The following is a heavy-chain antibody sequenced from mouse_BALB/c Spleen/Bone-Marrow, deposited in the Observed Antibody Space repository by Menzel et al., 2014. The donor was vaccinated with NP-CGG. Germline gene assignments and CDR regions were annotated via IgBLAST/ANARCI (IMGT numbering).Heavy chain of an antibody. CDR1: GYTFTSYY. Sequence: QVQLQQSGAELVKPGTSVKLSCKASGYTFTSYYIYWVKQRPGQGLKWIREINPSNGGTNFNEKFKSKATLTVDKSSSTAYMQLSSLTSEDSAVYYCTRLSLLRGYFDYWGQGTTLTVSS. CDR2: INPSNGGT. D-gene: IGHD1-2*01. CDR3: TRLSLLRGYFDY. J-gene: IGHJ2*01. V-gene: IGHV1S81*02.